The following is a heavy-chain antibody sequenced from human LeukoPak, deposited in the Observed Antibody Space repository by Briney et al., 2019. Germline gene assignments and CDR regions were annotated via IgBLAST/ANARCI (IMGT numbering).Heavy chain of an antibody. J-gene: IGHJ6*02. CDR3: AIGIAARPYYYYGMDV. CDR2: IIPNLGIT. D-gene: IGHD6-13*01. CDR1: GCTFSSYA. Sequence: GASVKVSCKASGCTFSSYAISWVRQAPGQGLEWMGRIIPNLGITNYAQKFQGRVTITADKSTSTAYMELSSLRSEDTAVYYCAIGIAARPYYYYGMDVWGQGPTVTVSS. V-gene: IGHV1-69*04.